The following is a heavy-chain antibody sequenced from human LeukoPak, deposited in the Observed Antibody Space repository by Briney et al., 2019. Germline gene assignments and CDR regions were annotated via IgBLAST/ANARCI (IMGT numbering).Heavy chain of an antibody. J-gene: IGHJ6*02. D-gene: IGHD6-19*01. Sequence: GRSLRLSCAASGFTFSSYGMHWVRQAPGKGLEWVAVIWYDGSNKYYADSVEGRFTISRDNSKNTLYLQMNSLRAEDTAVYYCARDSEAVAGQQAYYYYYYGMDVWGQGTTVTVSS. CDR3: ARDSEAVAGQQAYYYYYYGMDV. V-gene: IGHV3-33*01. CDR2: IWYDGSNK. CDR1: GFTFSSYG.